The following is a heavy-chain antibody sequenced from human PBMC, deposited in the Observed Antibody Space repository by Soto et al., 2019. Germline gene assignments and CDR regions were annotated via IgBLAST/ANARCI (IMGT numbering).Heavy chain of an antibody. CDR3: ARDIAVAGNWFDP. Sequence: LRLSCAASGFSFSRFWMNWVRQAPGKGLEWVANIKLHGDEKNFVDSVKGRFIISRDNAKNSLYLQMNSLRVEDTAVYYCARDIAVAGNWFDPWGQGTLVTVSS. CDR2: IKLHGDEK. CDR1: GFSFSRFW. J-gene: IGHJ5*02. V-gene: IGHV3-7*03. D-gene: IGHD6-19*01.